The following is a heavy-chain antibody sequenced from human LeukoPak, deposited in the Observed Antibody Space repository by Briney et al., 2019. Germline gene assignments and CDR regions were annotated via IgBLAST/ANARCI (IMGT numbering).Heavy chain of an antibody. J-gene: IGHJ5*02. D-gene: IGHD4-17*01. V-gene: IGHV3-33*01. CDR1: GFAFSSFG. Sequence: GRSLRLSCAASGFAFSSFGMHWVRQAPGKGLEWVAVIWYDGTNKYYADSVKGRFTISRDNSKNTLYLQMNSLRAEDTAVYYCARATVTRWFDPWGQGTLVTVSS. CDR3: ARATVTRWFDP. CDR2: IWYDGTNK.